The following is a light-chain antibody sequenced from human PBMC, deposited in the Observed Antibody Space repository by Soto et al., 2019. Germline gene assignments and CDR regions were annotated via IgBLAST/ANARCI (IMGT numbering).Light chain of an antibody. J-gene: IGLJ1*01. V-gene: IGLV1-44*01. CDR2: SNN. Sequence: QSVLTQPPSVSGTPGQTVTISCSGSTSNIGSNTVNWYQQLPGTAPKLLIYSNNQRPSGVPGRFSGSKSGTSASLTISGLQAEDEADYYCVSYTTSASYVFGTGTKVTVL. CDR3: VSYTTSASYV. CDR1: TSNIGSNT.